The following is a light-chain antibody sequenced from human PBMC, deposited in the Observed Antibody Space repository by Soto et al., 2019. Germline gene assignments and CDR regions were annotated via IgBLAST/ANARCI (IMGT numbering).Light chain of an antibody. J-gene: IGLJ1*01. CDR2: EVN. V-gene: IGLV2-8*01. Sequence: QSVLTQPPSASGSPGQSVTISCTGTSSDVGGYNFVSWYQQHPGKAPKLMIYEVNKRPSGVPDRFSGSKSGNTASLAVSGLQAEDEADYYCSSYDGIDIPYVLGTGTKVTVL. CDR3: SSYDGIDIPYV. CDR1: SSDVGGYNF.